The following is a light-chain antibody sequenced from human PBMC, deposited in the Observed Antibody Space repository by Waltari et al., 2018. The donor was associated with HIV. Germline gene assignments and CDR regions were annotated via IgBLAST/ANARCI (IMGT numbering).Light chain of an antibody. CDR2: EFS. CDR3: SSYTSSSTLV. Sequence: QSALTKPASVSGSPGQSITISCNGTSSDVGGYNYVSWYQQHPGQAPKLMIYEFSKLPSGFSNRFSGSKSGNTASLTISGLQAEDEADYYCSSYTSSSTLVFGGGTKLTVL. V-gene: IGLV2-14*01. J-gene: IGLJ2*01. CDR1: SSDVGGYNY.